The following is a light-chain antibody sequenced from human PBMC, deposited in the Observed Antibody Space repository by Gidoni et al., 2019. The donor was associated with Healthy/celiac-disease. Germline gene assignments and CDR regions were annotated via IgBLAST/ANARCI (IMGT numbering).Light chain of an antibody. J-gene: IGLJ2*01. V-gene: IGLV1-40*01. CDR3: QSYDSSLSGVV. Sequence: QSVLTHTPSVSGAPGQMVTISCNGSSSNIGAGYAVHWYQQLPGTAPKLLIYGNSNRPSGVPDRFSGSKSGTSASLAITGLQAEDEADYYCQSYDSSLSGVVFGGGTKLTVL. CDR1: SSNIGAGYA. CDR2: GNS.